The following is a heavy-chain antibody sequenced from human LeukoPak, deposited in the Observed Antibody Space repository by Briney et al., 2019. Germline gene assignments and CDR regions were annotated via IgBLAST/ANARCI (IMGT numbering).Heavy chain of an antibody. D-gene: IGHD4-17*01. V-gene: IGHV3-21*01. CDR2: ISSSSSYI. CDR3: ARDETSMTTVTLYYYMDV. Sequence: GGSLRLSCAASGFTFSSYSMNWVRQAPGKGLEWVSSISSSSSYIYYADSVKGRFTISRDNAKNSLYLQMNSLRAEDTAVYYCARDETSMTTVTLYYYMDVWGKGTTVTISS. CDR1: GFTFSSYS. J-gene: IGHJ6*03.